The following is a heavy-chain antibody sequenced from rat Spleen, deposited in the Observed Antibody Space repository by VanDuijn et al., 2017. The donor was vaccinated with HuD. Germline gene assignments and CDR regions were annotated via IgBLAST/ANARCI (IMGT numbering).Heavy chain of an antibody. J-gene: IGHJ3*01. CDR3: TGHAYSGITTNWCAF. CDR1: GFTFNNYV. CDR2: ISYDGIST. V-gene: IGHV5-29*01. D-gene: IGHD1-4*01. Sequence: EVQLVESGGGLVQPGRSLKLSCAASGFTFNNYVMTWVRQAPTEGLEWGATISYDGISTYYRDSVRGRFTISNNNAESTLYLQMDSLRSEDTATYYYTGHAYSGITTNWCAFWGQGTLVTVS.